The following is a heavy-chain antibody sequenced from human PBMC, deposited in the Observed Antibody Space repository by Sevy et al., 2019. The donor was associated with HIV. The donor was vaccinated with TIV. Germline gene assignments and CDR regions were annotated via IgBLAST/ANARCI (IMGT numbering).Heavy chain of an antibody. D-gene: IGHD2-2*01. V-gene: IGHV3-21*01. CDR2: ISGISNYI. J-gene: IGHJ3*02. CDR1: GFTFSSYS. CDR3: ASRGCTLTSCFTADAFDI. Sequence: GGSLRLSCAASGFTFSSYSMNWVRQAPGKGLEWVSSISGISNYIYYAGSVKGRFTISRDNAKNSLYLQMNSLRAEDTAIYYCASRGCTLTSCFTADAFDIWGQGTMVTVSS.